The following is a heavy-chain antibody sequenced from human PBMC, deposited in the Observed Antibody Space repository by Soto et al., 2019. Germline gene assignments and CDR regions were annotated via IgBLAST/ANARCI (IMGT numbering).Heavy chain of an antibody. CDR3: ARGLGGRMDD. Sequence: QVQLGQPGPEVKRPGSSWRVSCKASGTIFTSFTFTWVRQAPGQGLEWMGRIIPILGETNSAQKFQGRGTLTADKSTNTAYMELNSLRLEDTALYYCARGLGGRMDDWGQGTTVTVSS. J-gene: IGHJ6*02. D-gene: IGHD3-16*01. V-gene: IGHV1-69*08. CDR2: IIPILGET. CDR1: GTIFTSFT.